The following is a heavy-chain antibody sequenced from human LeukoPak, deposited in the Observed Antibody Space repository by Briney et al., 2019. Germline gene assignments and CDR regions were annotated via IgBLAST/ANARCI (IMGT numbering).Heavy chain of an antibody. J-gene: IGHJ6*03. Sequence: PGGSLRLSCAASGFTFSSYWMSWVRQAPGKGLEWVANVKQDGSEKYYVDSVKGRFTISRDNAKNSLYLQMNSLRAEDTAVYYCARTGTRGAIRGYYMDVWGKGPRSPSP. CDR1: GFTFSSYW. D-gene: IGHD3-10*01. V-gene: IGHV3-7*01. CDR2: VKQDGSEK. CDR3: ARTGTRGAIRGYYMDV.